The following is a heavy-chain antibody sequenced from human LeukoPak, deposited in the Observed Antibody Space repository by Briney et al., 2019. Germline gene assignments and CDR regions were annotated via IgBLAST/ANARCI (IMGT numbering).Heavy chain of an antibody. J-gene: IGHJ4*02. CDR3: ARGIAAAFDY. CDR1: GGSISSGSYY. V-gene: IGHV4-61*02. CDR2: IYTSGST. D-gene: IGHD6-13*01. Sequence: SQTLSLTCTVSGGSISSGSYYWSWIRQPAGKGLEWIGRIYTSGSTNYSPSLESRVTISVDTSKNQFSLKLSSVTAADTAVYYCARGIAAAFDYWGQGTLVTVSS.